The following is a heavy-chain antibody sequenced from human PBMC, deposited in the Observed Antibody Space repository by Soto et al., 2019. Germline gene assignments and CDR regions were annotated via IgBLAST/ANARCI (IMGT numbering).Heavy chain of an antibody. Sequence: GGSLRLSCAASGFTFSSYGMHWVRQAPGKGLEWVAVISYDGSNKYYADSVKGRFTISRDNSKNTLYLQMNSLRAEDTAVYYCAKDGSAVTTWYYMDVWGKGTTVTVS. D-gene: IGHD4-17*01. CDR1: GFTFSSYG. CDR2: ISYDGSNK. J-gene: IGHJ6*03. V-gene: IGHV3-30*18. CDR3: AKDGSAVTTWYYMDV.